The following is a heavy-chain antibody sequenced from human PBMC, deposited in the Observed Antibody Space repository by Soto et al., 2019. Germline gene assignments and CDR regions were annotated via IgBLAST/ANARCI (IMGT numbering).Heavy chain of an antibody. CDR2: IKDGGRT. D-gene: IGHD5-12*01. CDR1: GGSLSGYY. J-gene: IGHJ4*02. CDR3: ARGQEGVVATH. V-gene: IGHV4-34*01. Sequence: QVQLQQWGAGLLKPSETLSLNCAVNGGSLSGYYWSWIRQPPGKGLEWIGEIKDGGRTNYSPSLKRRAPISSDTSNNPSALRLYSVTAADTGVYSCARGQEGVVATHWDQGTLVTVSS.